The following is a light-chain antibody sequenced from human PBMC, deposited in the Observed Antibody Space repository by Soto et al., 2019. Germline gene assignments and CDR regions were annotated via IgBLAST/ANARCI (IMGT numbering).Light chain of an antibody. CDR3: QQYGRSLPT. CDR2: GAS. Sequence: ENVLTQSPDILSLSPGERVTLSCRASQSISNNYLAWYQQKPGQAPRVLIYGASSRATGIPDRFSGSGSGTDFTLTISRLQAEDFALYYCQQYGRSLPTFGRGTKLEIK. CDR1: QSISNNY. V-gene: IGKV3-20*01. J-gene: IGKJ2*01.